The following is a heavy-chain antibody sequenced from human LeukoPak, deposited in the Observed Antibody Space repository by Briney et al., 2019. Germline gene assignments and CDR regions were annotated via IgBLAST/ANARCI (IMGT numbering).Heavy chain of an antibody. V-gene: IGHV3-7*04. D-gene: IGHD1-1*01. CDR2: IHPEGNEK. Sequence: GGSLRLSCAVSGFTFSNFWMSWVRQAPGRGLEWVASIHPEGNEKYHVESVKGRFTISRDNTKNLLFLQMYGLRVEDTAVYYCARGDDFSGDHWGQGTLVTVSS. CDR3: ARGDDFSGDH. J-gene: IGHJ4*02. CDR1: GFTFSNFW.